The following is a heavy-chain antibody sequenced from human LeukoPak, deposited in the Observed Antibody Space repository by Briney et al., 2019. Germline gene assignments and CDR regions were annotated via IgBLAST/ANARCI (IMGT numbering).Heavy chain of an antibody. J-gene: IGHJ4*02. V-gene: IGHV3-30*18. Sequence: GRSLRLSCAASGFTFSSYGMHWVRQAPGKGLEWVAVISYDGSNKYYADSVKGRFTTSRDNSKNTLYLQMNSLRAEDTAVYYCAKDFSPCSGGSCYYYWGQGTLVTVSS. CDR2: ISYDGSNK. D-gene: IGHD2-15*01. CDR3: AKDFSPCSGGSCYYY. CDR1: GFTFSSYG.